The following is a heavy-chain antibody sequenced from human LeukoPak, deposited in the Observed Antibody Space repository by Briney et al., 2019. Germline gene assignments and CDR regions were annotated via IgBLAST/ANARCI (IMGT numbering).Heavy chain of an antibody. CDR2: IIPIFGTA. CDR1: GGTFSSYA. J-gene: IGHJ4*02. Sequence: GASVKVSCKASGGTFSSYAISWVRQAPGQGLEWMGGIIPIFGTANYAQKFQGRVTITADKSTSTAYMELSSLRSEDTAVYYCARDRGSYYTSAFSYWGQGTLVTVSS. D-gene: IGHD1-26*01. CDR3: ARDRGSYYTSAFSY. V-gene: IGHV1-69*06.